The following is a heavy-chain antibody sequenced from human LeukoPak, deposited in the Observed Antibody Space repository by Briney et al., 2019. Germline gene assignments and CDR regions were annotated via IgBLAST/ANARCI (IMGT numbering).Heavy chain of an antibody. CDR2: INHSGST. CDR1: GGSFSGYY. D-gene: IGHD5-24*01. J-gene: IGHJ5*02. V-gene: IGHV4-34*01. Sequence: PSETLSLTCAVYGGSFSGYYWSWIRQPPGKGLEWIGEINHSGSTNYNPSLKSRVTISVDTSKNQFSLKLSSVTAADTAVYYCARRRDGYNGWFDPWGQGTLVTVSS. CDR3: ARRRDGYNGWFDP.